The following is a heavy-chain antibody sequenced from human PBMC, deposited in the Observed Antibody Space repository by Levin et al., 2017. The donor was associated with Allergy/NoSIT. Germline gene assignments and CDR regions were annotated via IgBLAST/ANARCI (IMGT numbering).Heavy chain of an antibody. V-gene: IGHV3-33*01. CDR2: IWYDGSNK. D-gene: IGHD5-12*01. J-gene: IGHJ4*02. CDR1: GFTFSSYG. CDR3: AGGSSGYDSFDY. Sequence: GESLKISCAASGFTFSSYGMHWVRQAPGKGLEWVAVIWYDGSNKYYADSVKGRFTISRDNSKNTLYLQMNSLRAEDTAVYYCAGGSSGYDSFDYWGQGTLVTVSS.